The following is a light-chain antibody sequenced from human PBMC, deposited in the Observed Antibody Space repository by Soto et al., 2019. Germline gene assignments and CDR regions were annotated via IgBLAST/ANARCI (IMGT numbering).Light chain of an antibody. CDR2: GNS. CDR3: QSYDSSLSVVG. Sequence: QSVLTQPPSVSGAPGQRVTISCTGSSSNIGAGYDVHWYQQLPGTAPKLLIYGNSNRPSGVPDRFSGSKSGTSASLAITGLQAEDEADYYCQSYDSSLSVVGFGGGTQLTVL. V-gene: IGLV1-40*01. J-gene: IGLJ2*01. CDR1: SSNIGAGYD.